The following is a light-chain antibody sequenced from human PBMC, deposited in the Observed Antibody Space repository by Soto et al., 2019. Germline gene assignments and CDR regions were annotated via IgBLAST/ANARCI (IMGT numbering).Light chain of an antibody. J-gene: IGLJ1*01. V-gene: IGLV2-23*01. CDR2: EDN. Sequence: QSALTQPASVSGSPGQSITISCTGTSSDVGSYNLVSWYQQHPGKAPKVMIYEDNKRPSGVSNRFSGSKSGNTASLTISGLQAEDEADYYCCSYAGSSTYYVFGTGTKLTVL. CDR3: CSYAGSSTYYV. CDR1: SSDVGSYNL.